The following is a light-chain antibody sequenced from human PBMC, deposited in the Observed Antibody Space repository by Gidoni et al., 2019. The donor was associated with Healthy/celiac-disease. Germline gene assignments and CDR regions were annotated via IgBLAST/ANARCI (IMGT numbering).Light chain of an antibody. V-gene: IGLV3-21*04. CDR2: YDS. J-gene: IGLJ1*01. Sequence: SYVLTQPPSVSVPPGKTARSTCGGNNIGSKSVHWYQQKPGQAPVLVIYYDSDRPSGIPERFSGSNSGNTATLTISRVEAGDEADYYCQVWDSSSDPLYVFGTGTKVTVL. CDR3: QVWDSSSDPLYV. CDR1: NIGSKS.